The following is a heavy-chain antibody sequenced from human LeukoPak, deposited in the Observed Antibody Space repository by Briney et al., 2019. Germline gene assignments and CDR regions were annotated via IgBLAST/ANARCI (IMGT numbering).Heavy chain of an antibody. D-gene: IGHD3-22*01. Sequence: SVKVSCKASGGTFSNSAISWVRQAPGQGLEWMGGIIPIFGTANYAQRFQGRVTITADESTSTAYMELSSLRSEDTAVYYCAREYYYDSSGYENWFDPWGQGTLVTVSS. CDR3: AREYYYDSSGYENWFDP. J-gene: IGHJ5*02. CDR1: GGTFSNSA. V-gene: IGHV1-69*13. CDR2: IIPIFGTA.